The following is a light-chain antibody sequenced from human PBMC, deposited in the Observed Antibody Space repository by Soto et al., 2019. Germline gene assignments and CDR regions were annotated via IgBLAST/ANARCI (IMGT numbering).Light chain of an antibody. Sequence: QSALTQPASVSGSPGQSISISCTGTSSNVGGYNFVSWYQQHPGKAPKLLIYEVNKRPSGVSNRLSGSKSDNTASLTISGLQAEDEADYYCCSYGGDRIFGGGTKGTVL. CDR1: SSNVGGYNF. CDR2: EVN. CDR3: CSYGGDRI. V-gene: IGLV2-23*02. J-gene: IGLJ2*01.